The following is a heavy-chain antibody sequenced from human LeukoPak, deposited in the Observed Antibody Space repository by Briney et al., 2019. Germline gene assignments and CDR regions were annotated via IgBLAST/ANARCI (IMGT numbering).Heavy chain of an antibody. CDR1: GGSFSGYY. V-gene: IGHV4-59*01. Sequence: SETLSLTCAVYGGSFSGYYWSWIRQPPRKGLEWIGYIYYSGSTNYNPSLKSRVTISVDTSKNQFSLKLSSVTAADTAVYYCARRSSSFDYWGQGTLVTVSS. CDR3: ARRSSSFDY. J-gene: IGHJ4*02. CDR2: IYYSGST. D-gene: IGHD6-13*01.